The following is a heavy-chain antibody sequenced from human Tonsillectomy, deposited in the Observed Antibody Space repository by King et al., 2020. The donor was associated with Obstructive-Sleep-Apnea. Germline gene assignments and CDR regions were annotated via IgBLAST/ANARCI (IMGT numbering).Heavy chain of an antibody. CDR2: INSDGSST. CDR3: VRDRDYVWYFQH. D-gene: IGHD4-17*01. J-gene: IGHJ1*01. Sequence: VQLVESGGGLVQPGGSLRLSCAASGFTFSSYWMHWVRQAPGKGLVWVSRINSDGSSTSYADSVKGRFTISGDNAKNTLYLQMHSLRVEDTAVYYCVRDRDYVWYFQHWGQGTLVTVSS. V-gene: IGHV3-74*01. CDR1: GFTFSSYW.